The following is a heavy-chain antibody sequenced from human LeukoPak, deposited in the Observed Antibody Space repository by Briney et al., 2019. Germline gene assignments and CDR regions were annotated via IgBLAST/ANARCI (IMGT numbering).Heavy chain of an antibody. V-gene: IGHV1-18*01. CDR1: GYTFTSYG. CDR2: ISAYNGNT. D-gene: IGHD3-10*01. Sequence: ASVKVSCKASGYTFTSYGISWVRQAPGQGLEWMGWISAYNGNTNYAQELQGRVTMTTDTSTGTAYMELRSLRSDDTAVYYCARGAYYYGPGSYWIDYWGQGTLVTVSS. J-gene: IGHJ4*02. CDR3: ARGAYYYGPGSYWIDY.